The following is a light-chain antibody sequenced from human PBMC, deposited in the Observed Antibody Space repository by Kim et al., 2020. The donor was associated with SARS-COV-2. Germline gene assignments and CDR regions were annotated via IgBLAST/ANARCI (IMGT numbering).Light chain of an antibody. V-gene: IGKV3D-15*01. CDR3: QEYNNWPALS. CDR2: DTS. CDR1: HSVSSN. J-gene: IGKJ4*01. Sequence: EVVMTQSPATLSVSPGERATLSCRASHSVSSNLAWYQQKPGQAPRLLIYDTSIRAPGIPARFSGSGSGTEFTLTISSLQSEDFAVYYCQEYNNWPALSFGGGTKVDIK.